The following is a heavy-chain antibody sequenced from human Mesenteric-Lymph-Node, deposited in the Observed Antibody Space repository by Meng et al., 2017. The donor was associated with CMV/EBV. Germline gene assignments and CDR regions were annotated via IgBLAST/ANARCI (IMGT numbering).Heavy chain of an antibody. CDR3: ATNHCGGDCYLPFDY. Sequence: ASVKVSCKASGYTFTSYAMNWVRQAPGQGLEWMGWINPNSGGTNYAQKFQGRVTMTRDTSISTAYMELSRLRSDDTAVYYCATNHCGGDCYLPFDYWGQGTLVTVSS. J-gene: IGHJ4*02. D-gene: IGHD2-21*01. CDR1: GYTFTSYA. CDR2: INPNSGGT. V-gene: IGHV1-2*02.